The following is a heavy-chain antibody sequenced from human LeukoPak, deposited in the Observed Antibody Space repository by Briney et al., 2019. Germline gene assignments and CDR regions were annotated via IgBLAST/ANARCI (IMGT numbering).Heavy chain of an antibody. D-gene: IGHD1-1*01. CDR1: GYTFTGYY. V-gene: IGHV1-2*02. CDR2: INPNSGGA. Sequence: ASVTVSCKASGYTFTGYYMHWVRQAPGQGLEWMGWINPNSGGANYAQKFQGRVTMTRDTSISTAYMELSRLRSDDTAVYYCARDLNPGRTTFDYWGQGTLVTVSS. J-gene: IGHJ4*02. CDR3: ARDLNPGRTTFDY.